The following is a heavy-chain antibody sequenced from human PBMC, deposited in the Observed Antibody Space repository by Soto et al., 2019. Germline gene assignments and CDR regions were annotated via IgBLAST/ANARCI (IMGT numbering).Heavy chain of an antibody. CDR1: GGSVSSRSHY. D-gene: IGHD2-21*02. CDR3: ARDFCGGDCSDGYYYYAMDV. V-gene: IGHV4-61*01. Sequence: LSLTCTVSGGSVSSRSHYWSWIRQPPGKGLEWIGYIYYSGSTKYNPSLRSRVTISVDTSKNQFSLKVSSVTAADTVIYYCARDFCGGDCSDGYYYYAMDVWGQGTTVTVSS. J-gene: IGHJ6*02. CDR2: IYYSGST.